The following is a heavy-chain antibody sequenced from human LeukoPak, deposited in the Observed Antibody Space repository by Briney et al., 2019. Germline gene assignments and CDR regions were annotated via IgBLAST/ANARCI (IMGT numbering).Heavy chain of an antibody. V-gene: IGHV3-53*01. CDR2: IYSGGST. Sequence: PGGSLRLSCAASGFTVSSKYMSWVRQAPGKGLEWVSVIYSGGSTYYADSVEARFIISRDNARNTVYLQMNSLRVEDTAVYYCVRDFRSADYWGQGTLVTVSS. CDR1: GFTVSSKY. CDR3: VRDFRSADY. J-gene: IGHJ4*02.